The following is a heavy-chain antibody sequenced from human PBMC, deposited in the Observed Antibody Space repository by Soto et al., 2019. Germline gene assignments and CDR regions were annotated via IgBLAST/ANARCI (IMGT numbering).Heavy chain of an antibody. D-gene: IGHD2-2*01. J-gene: IGHJ6*01. Sequence: TSETLSLTCSVSGGSISRSSYSWGWIRQPPGKGLEWIGTIYYSGSTHYNPSLEGRVAISADTPNNQLSLRLSSVTAADTAVYYCGRQPGHCGSTTCFGYYIVDVWAQGTTVIVSS. CDR3: GRQPGHCGSTTCFGYYIVDV. V-gene: IGHV4-39*01. CDR1: GGSISRSSYS. CDR2: IYYSGST.